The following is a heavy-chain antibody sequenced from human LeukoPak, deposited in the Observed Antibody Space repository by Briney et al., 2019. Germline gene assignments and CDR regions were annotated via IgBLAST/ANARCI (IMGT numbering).Heavy chain of an antibody. CDR1: GFTFSSYW. D-gene: IGHD3-9*01. CDR2: IDSDGSST. J-gene: IGHJ6*02. CDR3: VRTIPDFFGMDV. V-gene: IGHV3-74*01. Sequence: PGGSLRLSCAASGFTFSSYWMHWVRQAPGKGLVWVSRIDSDGSSTSYVDSVQGRFTISRYNASNTLYLQMSSLRAEDTAVYYCVRTIPDFFGMDVWGQGTTVTVSS.